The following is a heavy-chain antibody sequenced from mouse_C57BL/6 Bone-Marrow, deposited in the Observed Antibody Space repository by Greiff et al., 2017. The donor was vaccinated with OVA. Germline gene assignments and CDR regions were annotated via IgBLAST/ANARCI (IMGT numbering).Heavy chain of an antibody. CDR3: ARSAYDSFYAMDY. CDR2: IDPSDSYT. CDR1: GYTFTSYW. D-gene: IGHD2-4*01. Sequence: QVQLQQPGAELVMPGASVKLSCKASGYTFTSYWMHWVKQRPGQGLEWIGEIDPSDSYTNYNQKFKGKSTLTVDKSSSTAYMQLSSLTSEDSAVYYCARSAYDSFYAMDYWGRGTSVTVSA. V-gene: IGHV1-69*01. J-gene: IGHJ4*01.